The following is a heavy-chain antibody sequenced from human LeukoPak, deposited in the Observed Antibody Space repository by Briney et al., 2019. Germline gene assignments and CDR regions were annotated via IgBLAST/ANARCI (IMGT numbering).Heavy chain of an antibody. CDR3: ARHPLVYPEFDP. D-gene: IGHD1-14*01. Sequence: GESLRISCKGSGYSFTSYWISWVRQMPGKGLEWMGRIDPSDSYTNYSPSFQGHVTISADKSISTAYLRWSSLKASATAMYYCARHPLVYPEFDPWGQGTLVTVSS. CDR2: IDPSDSYT. CDR1: GYSFTSYW. J-gene: IGHJ5*02. V-gene: IGHV5-10-1*01.